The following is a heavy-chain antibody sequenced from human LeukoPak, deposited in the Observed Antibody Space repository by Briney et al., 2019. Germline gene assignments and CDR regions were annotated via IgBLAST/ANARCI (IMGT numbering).Heavy chain of an antibody. CDR1: GYTFTSYA. Sequence: ASVKVSRKASGYTFTSYAMHWVRQAPGQRLEWMGWINAGNGNTKYSQKFQGRVTITRDTSASTAYMELSSLRSEDTAVYYCANDPREWLVLDYWGQGTLVTVSS. CDR2: INAGNGNT. D-gene: IGHD6-19*01. V-gene: IGHV1-3*01. J-gene: IGHJ4*02. CDR3: ANDPREWLVLDY.